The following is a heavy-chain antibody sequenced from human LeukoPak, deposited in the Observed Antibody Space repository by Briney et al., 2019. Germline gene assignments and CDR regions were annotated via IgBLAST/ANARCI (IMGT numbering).Heavy chain of an antibody. V-gene: IGHV4-34*01. CDR2: INHSGST. CDR1: GGSFSGYY. D-gene: IGHD6-19*01. J-gene: IGHJ1*01. Sequence: SETLSLTCAVYGGSFSGYYWSRIRQPPGKGLEWIGEINHSGSTNYNPSLKSRVTISVDTSKNQFSLKLSSVTAADTAVYYCARRISSGWYRYFQHWGQGTLVTVSS. CDR3: ARRISSGWYRYFQH.